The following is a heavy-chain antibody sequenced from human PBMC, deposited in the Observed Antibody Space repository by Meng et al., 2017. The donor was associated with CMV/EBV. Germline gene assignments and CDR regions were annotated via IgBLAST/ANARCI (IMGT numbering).Heavy chain of an antibody. J-gene: IGHJ4*02. Sequence: GSLRLSCTVSGGSISSYYWSWIRQPPGKGLEWIGYIYYSGGTNYNPSLKSRVTISVDTSKNQFSLKLSSVTAADTAVYYCAREFIVGSGFDYWGQGTLVTVSS. CDR3: AREFIVGSGFDY. V-gene: IGHV4-59*01. D-gene: IGHD1-26*01. CDR2: IYYSGGT. CDR1: GGSISSYY.